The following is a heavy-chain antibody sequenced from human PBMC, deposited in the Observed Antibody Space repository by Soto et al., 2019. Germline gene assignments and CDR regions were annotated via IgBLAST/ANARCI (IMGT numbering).Heavy chain of an antibody. Sequence: ASLQVSCKASGYTFTSYGIIWVRQAPGQGLEWMGWISAYNGNTNYAQKLQGRVTMTTDTSTSTAYMELRSLRSDDTAVYYCARDLGSTDIAVADNFDYWGQGTLVNVSS. V-gene: IGHV1-18*04. CDR1: GYTFTSYG. D-gene: IGHD6-19*01. CDR2: ISAYNGNT. J-gene: IGHJ4*02. CDR3: ARDLGSTDIAVADNFDY.